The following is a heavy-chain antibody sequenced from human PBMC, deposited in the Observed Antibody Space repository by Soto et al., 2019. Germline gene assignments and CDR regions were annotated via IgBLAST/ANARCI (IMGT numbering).Heavy chain of an antibody. CDR3: VRVAGSASWYETDS. J-gene: IGHJ4*02. CDR2: TYYGASS. CDR1: GYSISSGYY. D-gene: IGHD6-13*01. Sequence: SETLSLTCAVSGYSISSGYYWGWIRQPPGKGLECLGTTYYGASSYYNPSLRSRITILLDASTNQLSLKLSSVTAADTAVYFCVRVAGSASWYETDSWGQGILVTVAS. V-gene: IGHV4-38-2*01.